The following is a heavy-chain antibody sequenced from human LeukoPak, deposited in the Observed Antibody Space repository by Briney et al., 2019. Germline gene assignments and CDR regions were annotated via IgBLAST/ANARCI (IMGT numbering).Heavy chain of an antibody. Sequence: PSETLSLTCTVSGGSISSSSYYWGWLRQPPGKGLEWIGSIYYSGSTYYNPSLKSRVTISVHTSKNQFSLKLSSVTAADTSVYYCATQDTGMTNAYYMDVWGKGTTVTVSS. J-gene: IGHJ6*03. D-gene: IGHD5-18*01. CDR2: IYYSGST. V-gene: IGHV4-39*01. CDR1: GGSISSSSYY. CDR3: ATQDTGMTNAYYMDV.